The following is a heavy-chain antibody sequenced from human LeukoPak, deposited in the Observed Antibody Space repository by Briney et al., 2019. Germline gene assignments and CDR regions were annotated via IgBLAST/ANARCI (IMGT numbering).Heavy chain of an antibody. V-gene: IGHV1-2*02. CDR3: ARGVALYFDP. CDR2: INPNSGGT. Sequence: ASVKVSCKASGGTFSSYTISWVRQAPGQGLEWMGWINPNSGGTNYAQKFQGRVTMTRDTSISTAYMELSRLRSDDTAVYYCARGVALYFDPWGQGTLVTVSS. J-gene: IGHJ5*02. CDR1: GGTFSSYT. D-gene: IGHD2-2*02.